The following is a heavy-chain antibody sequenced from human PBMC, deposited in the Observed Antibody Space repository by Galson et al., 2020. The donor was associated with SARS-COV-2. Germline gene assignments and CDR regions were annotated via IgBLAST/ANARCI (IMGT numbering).Heavy chain of an antibody. V-gene: IGHV3-21*01. D-gene: IGHD3-10*01. CDR3: ARSGDDYFFDL. Sequence: NSGGSLRLSCAASGFTWKSHSMNWVRQAPGKGLEWVASVSRSSGYLYSTDSLKGRLTISRDNAKNSLSLQMNNLRAEDTAVYYCARSGDDYFFDLWGQGTLVTVSS. CDR1: GFTWKSHS. CDR2: VSRSSGYL. J-gene: IGHJ4*02.